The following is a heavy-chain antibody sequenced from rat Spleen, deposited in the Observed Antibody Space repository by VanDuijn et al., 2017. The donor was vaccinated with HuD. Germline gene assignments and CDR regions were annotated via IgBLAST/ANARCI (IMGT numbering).Heavy chain of an antibody. V-gene: IGHV2-34*01. CDR3: ARSYGGYTQHWFAY. D-gene: IGHD1-11*01. CDR1: GFSLTSYS. Sequence: QVQLKESGPGLVQPSETLSLTCTVSGFSLTSYSVSWVRQPSGKGPEWMGRMWYDGDTAYNSALKSRLSISSDTSKNQVFLRMNSLQTDDTAIYFCARSYGGYTQHWFAYWGQGTLVTVSS. J-gene: IGHJ3*01. CDR2: MWYDGDT.